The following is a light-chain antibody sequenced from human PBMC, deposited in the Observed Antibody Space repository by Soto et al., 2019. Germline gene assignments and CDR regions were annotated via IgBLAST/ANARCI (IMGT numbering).Light chain of an antibody. J-gene: IGLJ2*01. Sequence: QSVLTQPPSASGSPGQSVTISCTGTSSDVGGYNYVSWYQQHPGKGPKLMVYEVSKRPSGVPDRFSGSKSGNTASLTVSGLQAEDGADYYCSSYTGSNNLVVFGGGTKLTVL. CDR1: SSDVGGYNY. V-gene: IGLV2-8*01. CDR3: SSYTGSNNLVV. CDR2: EVS.